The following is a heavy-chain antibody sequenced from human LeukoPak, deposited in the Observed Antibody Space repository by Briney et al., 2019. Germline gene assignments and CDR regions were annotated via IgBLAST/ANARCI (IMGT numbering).Heavy chain of an antibody. CDR3: ARPGSPDYYDSSGFPLNDAFDI. Sequence: GGSLQISWQGSGSNFTSYWIGWGRQLPGKGLEWMGIIYPGDSDTRYSPSFQGQVTISADKSISTAYLQWSSLKASDTAMYYCARPGSPDYYDSSGFPLNDAFDIWGQGTMVTVSS. CDR1: GSNFTSYW. V-gene: IGHV5-51*01. CDR2: IYPGDSDT. J-gene: IGHJ3*02. D-gene: IGHD3-22*01.